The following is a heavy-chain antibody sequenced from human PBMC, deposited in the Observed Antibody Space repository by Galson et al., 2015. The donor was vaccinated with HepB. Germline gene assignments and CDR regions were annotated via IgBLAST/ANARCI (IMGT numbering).Heavy chain of an antibody. D-gene: IGHD4-23*01. J-gene: IGHJ4*02. CDR1: GFTFSNAW. CDR3: TSNLLYDYGGLGDDY. CDR2: IKSKTDGGTT. V-gene: IGHV3-15*01. Sequence: SLRLSCAASGFTFSNAWMSWVRQAPGKGLEWVGRIKSKTDGGTTDYAAPVKGRFTISRDDSKNTLYLQMNSLKTEDTAVYYCTSNLLYDYGGLGDDYWGQGTLVTVSS.